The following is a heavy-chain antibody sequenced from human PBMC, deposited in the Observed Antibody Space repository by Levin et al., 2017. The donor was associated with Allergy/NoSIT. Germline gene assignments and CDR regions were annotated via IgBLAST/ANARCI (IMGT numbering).Heavy chain of an antibody. Sequence: GESLKISCAASGFTFSSYEFNWVRQTPGRGLEWVSYISRRGNTMYYADSVKGRFTISRDNAKNSLYLQMNNLRAEDTGVYFCAREEDGDYEVLFSYFDYWGQGNLVTVSS. V-gene: IGHV3-48*03. J-gene: IGHJ4*02. D-gene: IGHD4-17*01. CDR2: ISRRGNTM. CDR1: GFTFSSYE. CDR3: AREEDGDYEVLFSYFDY.